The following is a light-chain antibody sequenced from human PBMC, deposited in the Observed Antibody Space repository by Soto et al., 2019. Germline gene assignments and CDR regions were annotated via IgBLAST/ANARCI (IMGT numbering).Light chain of an antibody. Sequence: DIVMTQSPLSLPVTPGDPASISCRSSQSLLHSNGYNYLDWYLQKPGQSPQLLIYLGSNRASGVPDRFSGSGSGTDFTLKISRVEAEDVGVYYCMQALQPPGTFGPGTKVDIK. CDR2: LGS. J-gene: IGKJ3*01. CDR1: QSLLHSNGYNY. CDR3: MQALQPPGT. V-gene: IGKV2-28*01.